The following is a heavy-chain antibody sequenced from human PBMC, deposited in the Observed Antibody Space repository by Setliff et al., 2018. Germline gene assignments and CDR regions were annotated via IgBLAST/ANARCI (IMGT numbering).Heavy chain of an antibody. V-gene: IGHV4-39*01. CDR1: GGSISSSGYY. CDR3: ARSVVVIAYDAFDI. D-gene: IGHD2-21*01. Sequence: PSETLSLTCTVSGGSISSSGYYWGWIRQPPGKGLEWIGSIYYSGSTYYNPSLKSRVTISVDTSKNQFSLKLSSVTAADTAVYYCARSVVVIAYDAFDIWGQGTMVTVSS. J-gene: IGHJ3*02. CDR2: IYYSGST.